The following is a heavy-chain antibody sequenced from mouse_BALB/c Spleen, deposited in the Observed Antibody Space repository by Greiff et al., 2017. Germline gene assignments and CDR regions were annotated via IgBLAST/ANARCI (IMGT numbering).Heavy chain of an antibody. J-gene: IGHJ1*01. CDR3: ARRDYGHWYFDV. CDR1: GFSLTSYG. CDR2: IWSGGST. D-gene: IGHD1-1*02. Sequence: VQLQQSGPGLVQPSQSLSITCTVSGFSLTSYGVHWVRQSPGKGLEWLGVIWSGGSTDYNAAFISRLSISKDNSKSQVFFKMNSLQANDTAIYYCARRDYGHWYFDVWGAGTTVTVSS. V-gene: IGHV2-2*02.